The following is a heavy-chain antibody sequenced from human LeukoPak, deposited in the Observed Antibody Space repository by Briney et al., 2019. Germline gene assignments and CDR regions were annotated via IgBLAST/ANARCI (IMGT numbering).Heavy chain of an antibody. J-gene: IGHJ4*02. D-gene: IGHD6-19*01. CDR1: GGSISSSPYY. CDR3: ARHASVDGNWPRPLDY. CDR2: IYYSGST. V-gene: IGHV4-39*01. Sequence: SETLSLTCTVSGGSISSSPYYWGWIRQPPGKGLEWLGNIYYSGSTYYNPSLKTRVTISVDTSMNQFSLKLTSVTAADTAVYYCARHASVDGNWPRPLDYWGQGSLVTVSS.